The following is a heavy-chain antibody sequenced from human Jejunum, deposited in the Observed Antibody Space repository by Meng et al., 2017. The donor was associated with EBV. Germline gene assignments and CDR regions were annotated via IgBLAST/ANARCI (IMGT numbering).Heavy chain of an antibody. CDR2: INGGATST. CDR3: ASGPSCSSGSCQEFDY. V-gene: IGHV1-3*01. CDR1: ESIFTTYD. Sequence: VPLGHAGACVKTPGGSVRVSCQAFESIFTTYDLHWVRQAPGQRLEWMGWINGGATSTVYSQNFQGRLTIARDTSARTAFMELSSLTSEDTAVYYCASGPSCSSGSCQEFDYWGQGTLVTVSS. D-gene: IGHD2-2*01. J-gene: IGHJ4*02.